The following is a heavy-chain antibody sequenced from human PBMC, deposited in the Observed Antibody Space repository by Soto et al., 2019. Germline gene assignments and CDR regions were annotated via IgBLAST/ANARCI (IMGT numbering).Heavy chain of an antibody. V-gene: IGHV4-61*01. CDR3: ARWGYYYDSSGYYAGEVAFDI. J-gene: IGHJ3*02. CDR2: IYYSGST. CDR1: GGSVSSGSYY. Sequence: PSESLSLICTVSGGSVSSGSYYWSWIRQPPGKGLEWIGYIYYSGSTNYNPSLKSRVTISVDTSKNQFSLKLSSVTAADTAVYYCARWGYYYDSSGYYAGEVAFDIWGQGTMVTVSS. D-gene: IGHD3-22*01.